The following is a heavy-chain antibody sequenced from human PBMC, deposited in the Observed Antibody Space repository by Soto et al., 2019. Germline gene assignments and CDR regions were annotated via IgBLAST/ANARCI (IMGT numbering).Heavy chain of an antibody. J-gene: IGHJ2*01. V-gene: IGHV3-66*01. CDR1: GFTVSSNY. Sequence: EVQLVESGGGLVQPGGSLRLSCAASGFTVSSNYMSWVRQAPGKGLEWVSVIYSGGSTYYADSVQGRFTISRDNSKNTLYLQMNSLRAEDTAVYYCARGEYSSGWYAWYFDLLGRGTLVTVSS. CDR2: IYSGGST. CDR3: ARGEYSSGWYAWYFDL. D-gene: IGHD6-19*01.